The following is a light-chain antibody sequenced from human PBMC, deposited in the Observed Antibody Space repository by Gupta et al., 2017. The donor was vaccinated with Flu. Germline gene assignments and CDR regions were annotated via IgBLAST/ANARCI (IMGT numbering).Light chain of an antibody. CDR2: GAS. V-gene: IGKV3D-15*01. Sequence: ETVMTQSPVTLSASPAERVTLSCRASQNVGRNLAWYQQTPGRAPRLLIFGASTRAADVPARFSGSGSGTDFTLTIDGLQSEDFVVYFCQQYTKWPISFGGGTTVDIK. CDR1: QNVGRN. J-gene: IGKJ4*01. CDR3: QQYTKWPIS.